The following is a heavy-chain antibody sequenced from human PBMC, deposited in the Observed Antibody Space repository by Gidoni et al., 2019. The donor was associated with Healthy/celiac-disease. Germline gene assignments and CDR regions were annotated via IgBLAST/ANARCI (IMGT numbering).Heavy chain of an antibody. V-gene: IGHV4-34*01. CDR3: ARASYGDYDLTPKHYFDY. CDR1: GGSFSGYY. CDR2: INHSGST. D-gene: IGHD4-17*01. J-gene: IGHJ4*02. Sequence: QVQLQQWGAGLLKPSETLSLTCAVYGGSFSGYYWSWIRQPPGKGLEWIGEINHSGSTNYNPSLKSRVTISVDTSKNQFSLKLSSVTAADTAVYYCARASYGDYDLTPKHYFDYWGQGTLVTVSS.